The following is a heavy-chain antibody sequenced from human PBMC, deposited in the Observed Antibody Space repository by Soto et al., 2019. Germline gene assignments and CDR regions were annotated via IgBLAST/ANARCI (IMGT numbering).Heavy chain of an antibody. J-gene: IGHJ3*01. CDR2: ISIDLNRQ. Sequence: QVHLMESGGGVVQPGRSLRLSCAASGFTFSSSDIHWVRQAPGKGLEWVAHISIDLNRQYYADPVKGRFTGYRDNSKNTVYLHMSTLRVEDTAVYYCARGPTSGAFDLWGQGTMVTVS. CDR3: ARGPTSGAFDL. D-gene: IGHD1-26*01. V-gene: IGHV3-30*03. CDR1: GFTFSSSD.